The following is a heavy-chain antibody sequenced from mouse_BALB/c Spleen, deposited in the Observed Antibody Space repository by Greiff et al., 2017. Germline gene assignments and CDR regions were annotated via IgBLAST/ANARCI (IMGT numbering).Heavy chain of an antibody. J-gene: IGHJ1*01. D-gene: IGHD1-1*01. CDR2: ISSGGSYT. CDR3: ARGDYYYGSSYWYFDV. V-gene: IGHV5-9-4*01. CDR1: GFTFSSYA. Sequence: VKLVESGGGLVKPGGSLKLSCAASGFTFSSYAMSWVRQSPEKRLEWVAEISSGGSYTYYPDTVTGRFTISRDNAKNTLYLEMSSLRSEDTAMYYCARGDYYYGSSYWYFDVWGAGTTVTVSS.